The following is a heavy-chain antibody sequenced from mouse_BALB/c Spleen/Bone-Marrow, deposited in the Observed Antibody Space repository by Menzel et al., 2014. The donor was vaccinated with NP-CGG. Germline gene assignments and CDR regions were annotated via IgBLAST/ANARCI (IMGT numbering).Heavy chain of an antibody. CDR2: INPSTGYT. Sequence: QVQLQQPGAELAKPGASVKMSCKASGYNFISYWMHWVKQRPGQGLEWIGYINPSTGYTEYNQKFKYKATLAADKSSSKAYMQLSSLTSEDSAVYYCARNYDYDGGYYAMDYWGQGTSVTVSS. CDR3: ARNYDYDGGYYAMDY. J-gene: IGHJ4*01. CDR1: GYNFISYW. D-gene: IGHD2-4*01. V-gene: IGHV1-7*01.